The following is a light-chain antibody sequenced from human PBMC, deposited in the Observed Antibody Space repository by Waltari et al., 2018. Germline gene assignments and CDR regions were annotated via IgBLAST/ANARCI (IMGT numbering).Light chain of an antibody. Sequence: IQITQSPSSLSASVGDRVTITCGASQGISFWLAWYQQNPGKARKLLIYKASSLQSGVPSRFSGSGSGTDFTLTISSLQPEDFATYYCQQYNSAPYSFGQGTKVEIK. CDR3: QQYNSAPYS. J-gene: IGKJ2*03. CDR1: QGISFW. CDR2: KAS. V-gene: IGKV1-12*01.